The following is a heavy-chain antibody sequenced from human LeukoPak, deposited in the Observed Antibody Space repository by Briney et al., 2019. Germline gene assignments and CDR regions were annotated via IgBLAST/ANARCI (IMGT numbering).Heavy chain of an antibody. Sequence: SETLSLTCTVSGGSISSYYWSWIRQPPGKGLEWIGYIYYIGSTNYNPSLKSRVTISVDTSKNQFSLKLSSVTAADTAVYYCARRVYYYDSSGYPRWYFDLWGRGTLVTVSS. CDR3: ARRVYYYDSSGYPRWYFDL. CDR1: GGSISSYY. V-gene: IGHV4-59*08. D-gene: IGHD3-22*01. J-gene: IGHJ2*01. CDR2: IYYIGST.